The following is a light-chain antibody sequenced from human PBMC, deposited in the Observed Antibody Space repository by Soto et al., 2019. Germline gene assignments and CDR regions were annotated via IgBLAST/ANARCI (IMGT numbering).Light chain of an antibody. Sequence: EIVLTQSPGTLSLSPGERATLSCRASRSISSNYVAWYQQKPGQAPRLLMFGVSNRAAGIPDRFSGSGSGTDFTLGISRLEPEDFAVFYCQQYGSSPYTFGQGTKLEIK. CDR3: QQYGSSPYT. V-gene: IGKV3-20*01. CDR1: RSISSNY. CDR2: GVS. J-gene: IGKJ2*01.